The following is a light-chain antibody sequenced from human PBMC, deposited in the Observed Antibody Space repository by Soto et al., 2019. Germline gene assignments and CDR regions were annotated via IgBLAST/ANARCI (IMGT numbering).Light chain of an antibody. Sequence: QPVLTQPASVSGSPGQSIAISCTATSSDVGGYNYVSWYQHHPGKAPKLRIYDVSNRPSGVSDRFSGSKSGNTASLTISGLQAEAGTDYYCSSYTGSGNYVFGTGTKLAVL. CDR2: DVS. J-gene: IGLJ1*01. V-gene: IGLV2-14*03. CDR1: SSDVGGYNY. CDR3: SSYTGSGNYV.